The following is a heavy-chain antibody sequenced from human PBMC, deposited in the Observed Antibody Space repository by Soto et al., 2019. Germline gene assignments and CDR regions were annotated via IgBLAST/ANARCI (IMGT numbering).Heavy chain of an antibody. CDR2: INHSGST. J-gene: IGHJ5*02. V-gene: IGHV4-34*01. D-gene: IGHD3-22*01. Sequence: WETLSLTCAVYGGSFSGYYWSWIRQPPGKGLEWIGEINHSGSTNYNPSLKSRVTISVDTSKNQFSLKLSSVTAADTAVYYCARAPYYDSSGYYNWFDPWGQGTLVTVSS. CDR1: GGSFSGYY. CDR3: ARAPYYDSSGYYNWFDP.